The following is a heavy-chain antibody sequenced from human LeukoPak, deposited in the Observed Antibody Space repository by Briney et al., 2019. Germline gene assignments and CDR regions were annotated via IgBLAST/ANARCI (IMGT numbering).Heavy chain of an antibody. D-gene: IGHD3-3*01. J-gene: IGHJ3*01. CDR2: IKPGGNEK. CDR3: ATFRFLGT. CDR1: GFTFNNYW. V-gene: IGHV3-7*03. Sequence: GGSLRLSCSASGFTFNNYWMTWVRQGPGKGLEWVANIKPGGNEKYYVDSVKGRFTISRDNVKNSLYLQMNSLRAEDTAIYYCATFRFLGTWGQGTMVTVSP.